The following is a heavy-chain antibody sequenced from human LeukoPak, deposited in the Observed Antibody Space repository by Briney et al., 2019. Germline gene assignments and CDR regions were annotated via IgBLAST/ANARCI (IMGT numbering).Heavy chain of an antibody. CDR2: INHSGST. CDR1: GGSFSGYY. D-gene: IGHD6-19*01. CDR3: ARVGSSGLNWFDP. V-gene: IGHV4-34*01. J-gene: IGHJ5*02. Sequence: SETLSLTCAVYGGSFSGYYWSWIRQPPGKGLEWIGEINHSGSTNYNPSLKSRVTISVDTSKNQFSLKLSSVTAADTAVYYCARVGSSGLNWFDPWGQGTLVTVSS.